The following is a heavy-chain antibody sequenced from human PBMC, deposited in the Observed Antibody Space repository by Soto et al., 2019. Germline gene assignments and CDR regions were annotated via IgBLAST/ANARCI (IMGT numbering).Heavy chain of an antibody. D-gene: IGHD2-15*01. J-gene: IGHJ4*02. CDR1: GGSISSYY. CDR3: ARRNCSGASCPADY. CDR2: IYYSGST. V-gene: IGHV4-59*08. Sequence: PSDTLSLTCTVSGGSISSYYWSWIRQPPGKGLEWIGYIYYSGSTNYNPSLKSRVTISVDTSKNQFSLKLSSVTAADTAVYYCARRNCSGASCPADYWGQGTLVTVSS.